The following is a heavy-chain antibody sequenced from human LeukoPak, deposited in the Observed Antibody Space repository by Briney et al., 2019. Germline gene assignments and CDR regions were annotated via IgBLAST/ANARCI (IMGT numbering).Heavy chain of an antibody. CDR1: GYTFVSYG. D-gene: IGHD3-16*01. CDR2: ISTYNGNT. V-gene: IGHV1-18*01. CDR3: ERDFRATFGGVMASAFDY. J-gene: IGHJ4*02. Sequence: ASVKVSCKASGYTFVSYGINWVRQAPGQGLEWMGWISTYNGNTNYAQKFQGRVTMTTDTSTSTVYMELRSLRSEDTAVYYCERDFRATFGGVMASAFDYWGQGTLVTVSP.